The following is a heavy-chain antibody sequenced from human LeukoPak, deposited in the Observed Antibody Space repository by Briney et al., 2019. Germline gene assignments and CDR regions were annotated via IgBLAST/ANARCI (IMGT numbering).Heavy chain of an antibody. D-gene: IGHD6-19*01. CDR3: ARDGLDGYNSGWYPEY. CDR2: IYSGGST. V-gene: IGHV3-53*01. Sequence: GGSLRLSCAASGFTVSSNYMSWVRQAPGKGLEWVSVIYSGGSTYYADSVKGRFTISRDNSKNTLYLQMNSLRAEDTAVYYCARDGLDGYNSGWYPEYWGQGTLVTASS. CDR1: GFTVSSNY. J-gene: IGHJ4*02.